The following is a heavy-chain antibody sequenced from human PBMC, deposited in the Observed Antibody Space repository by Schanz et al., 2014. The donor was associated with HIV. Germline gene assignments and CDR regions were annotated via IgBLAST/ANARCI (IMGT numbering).Heavy chain of an antibody. V-gene: IGHV3-23*04. D-gene: IGHD3-22*01. CDR3: AKPEYDSRGNSQSHFDY. Sequence: EGQLVESGGGLVQPGGSLRLSCVASGFTFNNYAMTWVRQAPGKGLEWVSSISESGGRSYYADSVNGRFTISRDNSKNTLYLEMTTLRTEDTAVYYCAKPEYDSRGNSQSHFDYWGQGTLVTVSS. J-gene: IGHJ4*02. CDR1: GFTFNNYA. CDR2: ISESGGRS.